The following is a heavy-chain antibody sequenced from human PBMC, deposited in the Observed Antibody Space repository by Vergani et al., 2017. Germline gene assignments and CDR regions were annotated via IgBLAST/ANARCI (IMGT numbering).Heavy chain of an antibody. CDR1: GFSFSNHW. D-gene: IGHD3-22*01. CDR3: ANGAGYESSGYWQGPFDY. Sequence: EVQLVESGGSLVHPGGSLRLSCAASGFSFSNHWMSWVRLAPGKGLEWVAEINKDGSEQYYADSVKGRFTISRDNAKNSLYLQMNSLRAEDTAVYYCANGAGYESSGYWQGPFDYWGQGTLVTVSS. CDR2: INKDGSEQ. J-gene: IGHJ4*02. V-gene: IGHV3-7*01.